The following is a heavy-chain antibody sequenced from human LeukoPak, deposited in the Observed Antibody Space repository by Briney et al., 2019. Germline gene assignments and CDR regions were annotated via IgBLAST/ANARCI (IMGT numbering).Heavy chain of an antibody. D-gene: IGHD6-19*01. V-gene: IGHV3-23*01. J-gene: IGHJ4*02. CDR2: ISGSGGST. Sequence: GGSLRLSCAASGFTFSSYAMSWVRQAPGKGLEWVSAISGSGGSTYYADSVKGRFTISRDNSKNTLHLQMNSLRAEDTAVYYCAKGPRIAVADNYFDDWGQGTLVTVSS. CDR3: AKGPRIAVADNYFDD. CDR1: GFTFSSYA.